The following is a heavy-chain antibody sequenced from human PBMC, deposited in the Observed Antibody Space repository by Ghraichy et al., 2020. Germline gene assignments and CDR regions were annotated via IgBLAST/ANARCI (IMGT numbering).Heavy chain of an antibody. CDR2: ISGSGGST. Sequence: GESLRLSCAASGFTFSSYAMSWVRQAPGKGLEWVSAISGSGGSTYYADSVKGRFTISRDNSKNTLYLQMNSLRAEDTAVYYCAKDPVRMGDSSGYFGITYYFDYWGQGTLVTVSS. D-gene: IGHD3-22*01. J-gene: IGHJ4*02. CDR3: AKDPVRMGDSSGYFGITYYFDY. CDR1: GFTFSSYA. V-gene: IGHV3-23*01.